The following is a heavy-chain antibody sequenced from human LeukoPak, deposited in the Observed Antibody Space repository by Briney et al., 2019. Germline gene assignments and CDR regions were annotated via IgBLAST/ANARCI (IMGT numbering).Heavy chain of an antibody. V-gene: IGHV3-15*01. CDR2: IKSKTDGGTT. CDR3: TTGGYYLVYYYYYMDV. Sequence: GGSLRLSCAASGFTFSNAWMSWVRQAPGKGLEWVGRIKSKTDGGTTDYAAPVKGRFTISRDDSKNTLYLQMNSLKTEYTAVYYCTTGGYYLVYYYYYMDVWGKGTTVTVSS. J-gene: IGHJ6*03. D-gene: IGHD3-22*01. CDR1: GFTFSNAW.